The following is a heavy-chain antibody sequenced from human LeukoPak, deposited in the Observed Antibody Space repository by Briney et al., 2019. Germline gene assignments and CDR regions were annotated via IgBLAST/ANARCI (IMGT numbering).Heavy chain of an antibody. V-gene: IGHV3-23*01. Sequence: PGASLRLSCAASGFIFNRFPMSWVRQAPGKGLEWVAAISGTGGDTRYADSVKGRFSVSRDNSKNTLFLQMNSLRADDTAVYYCARANPEYSYGQAYYGMDVWGQGTTVTVSS. CDR2: ISGTGGDT. CDR1: GFIFNRFP. J-gene: IGHJ6*02. D-gene: IGHD5-18*01. CDR3: ARANPEYSYGQAYYGMDV.